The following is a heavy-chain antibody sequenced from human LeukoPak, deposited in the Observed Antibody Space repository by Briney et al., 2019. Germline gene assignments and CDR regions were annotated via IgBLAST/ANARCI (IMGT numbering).Heavy chain of an antibody. CDR2: INSEETVA. D-gene: IGHD1-26*01. V-gene: IGHV3-74*01. CDR1: GFTFSTYW. CDR3: ARESTVGPIQTDALDI. J-gene: IGHJ3*02. Sequence: PGRSLRLSCAASGFTFSTYWMHWVRQAPGKGLVWVSRINSEETVANYADSVRGRFTISRDNAKNTLYLQMNSLGAEDTAVYYCARESTVGPIQTDALDIWGQGTMVTVSS.